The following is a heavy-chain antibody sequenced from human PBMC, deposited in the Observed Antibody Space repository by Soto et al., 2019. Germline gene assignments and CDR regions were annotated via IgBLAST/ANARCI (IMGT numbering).Heavy chain of an antibody. Sequence: ASVKVSCKTSNYPYSRYGIRWVRQAPGQGLEWMGWISVYNDITEYAQKLRGRVTTTTDTSTNTAFMELRSLTSDDTAVYYCERDSGTDSTVPGGAFDYWGKG. CDR1: NYPYSRYG. J-gene: IGHJ4*02. D-gene: IGHD1-1*01. CDR3: ERDSGTDSTVPGGAFDY. CDR2: ISVYNDIT. V-gene: IGHV1-18*01.